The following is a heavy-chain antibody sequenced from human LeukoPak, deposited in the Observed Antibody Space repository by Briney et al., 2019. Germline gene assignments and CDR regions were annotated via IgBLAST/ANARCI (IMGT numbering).Heavy chain of an antibody. V-gene: IGHV3-23*01. Sequence: GGSLRLSCAASGFTFSSYAMSWVRQAPGKGLEWVSAISGSGGSTYYADSVKGRFTISRDNSKNTLYLQMNSLRAEDTAVYCCAKTYYYDSSGYYFFDYWGQGTLVTVSS. CDR3: AKTYYYDSSGYYFFDY. D-gene: IGHD3-22*01. CDR1: GFTFSSYA. CDR2: ISGSGGST. J-gene: IGHJ4*02.